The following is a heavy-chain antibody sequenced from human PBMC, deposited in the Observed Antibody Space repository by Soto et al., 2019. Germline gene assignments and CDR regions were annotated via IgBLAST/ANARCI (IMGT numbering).Heavy chain of an antibody. CDR1: GGSITTSSHY. CDR2: IYYDGNT. CDR3: WRRVPNYGVDV. V-gene: IGHV4-39*01. J-gene: IGHJ6*02. Sequence: SETPSLTCTVSGGSITTSSHYWGWIRQSPGKGLECIGNIYYDGNTYYNPSLKSRVTISVDTSKNQFSLKLSSVTAADTAMYYCWRRVPNYGVDVWGRRTTVTVSS.